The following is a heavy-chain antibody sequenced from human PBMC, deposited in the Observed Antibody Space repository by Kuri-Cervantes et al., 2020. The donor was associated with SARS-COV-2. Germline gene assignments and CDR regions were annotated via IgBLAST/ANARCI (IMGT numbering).Heavy chain of an antibody. CDR2: IYYSGST. D-gene: IGHD3-3*01. V-gene: IGHV4-59*05. Sequence: GSLRPSCAASGFTFSSYSMNWVRQAPGKELEWIGSIYYSGSTYYNPSLKSRVTISVDTSKNQFSLKLCSVTAADTAVYYCATHYDFWSAFDYWGQGTLVTVSS. CDR1: GFTFSSYSMN. J-gene: IGHJ4*02. CDR3: ATHYDFWSAFDY.